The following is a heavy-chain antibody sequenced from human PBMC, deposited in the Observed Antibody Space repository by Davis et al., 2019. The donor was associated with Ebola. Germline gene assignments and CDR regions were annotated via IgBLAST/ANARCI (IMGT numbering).Heavy chain of an antibody. CDR2: INAGNGNT. D-gene: IGHD3-9*01. Sequence: AASVKVSCKASGGTFTSYAMHWVRQAPGQRLEWMGWINAGNGNTKYSQKFQGRVTMTTDTSTSTAYMELRSLRSDDTAVYYCAREGYDMLTGYSYFDYWGQGTLVTVSS. J-gene: IGHJ4*02. V-gene: IGHV1-3*01. CDR1: GGTFTSYA. CDR3: AREGYDMLTGYSYFDY.